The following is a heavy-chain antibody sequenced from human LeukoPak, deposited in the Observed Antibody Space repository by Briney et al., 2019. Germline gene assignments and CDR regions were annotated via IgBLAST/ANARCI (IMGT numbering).Heavy chain of an antibody. CDR3: ARGSRLFRNYYYYMDV. D-gene: IGHD3-22*01. Sequence: ASVKVSCKASGYTFTGYYMHWVRQAPGQGLEWMGWINPNSGGTNYAQKFQGRVTMTRDTSISTAYMGLSRLRSDDTAVYYCARGSRLFRNYYYYMDVWGKGTTVTISS. CDR2: INPNSGGT. J-gene: IGHJ6*03. V-gene: IGHV1-2*02. CDR1: GYTFTGYY.